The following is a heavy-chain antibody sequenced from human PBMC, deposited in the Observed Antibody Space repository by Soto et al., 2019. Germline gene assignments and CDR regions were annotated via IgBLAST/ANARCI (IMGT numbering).Heavy chain of an antibody. Sequence: QVQLVQSGAEVKKPGASVKVSCKASGYTFTSYGISWVRQAPGQGLEWMGWISAYNGNTNYAQKLQGRVTMTTDTSTSTAYMELRSLRSDAKAVYYCARDLEDYGDYGGGFDYWGQGTPVTVSS. CDR2: ISAYNGNT. CDR1: GYTFTSYG. V-gene: IGHV1-18*01. D-gene: IGHD4-17*01. J-gene: IGHJ4*02. CDR3: ARDLEDYGDYGGGFDY.